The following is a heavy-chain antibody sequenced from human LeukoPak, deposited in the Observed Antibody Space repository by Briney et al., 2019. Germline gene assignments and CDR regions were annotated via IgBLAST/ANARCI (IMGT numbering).Heavy chain of an antibody. J-gene: IGHJ6*02. CDR1: GFSFSNYG. CDR3: AKRYCKSATCRSDMDA. V-gene: IGHV3-30*02. CDR2: IQSDGSKT. D-gene: IGHD2-15*01. Sequence: GGSLRLSCAASGFSFSNYGMHWVRQAPGKGLEWVALIQSDGSKTYSADSVKGRFTISRDNPRNTLYLQMNRLRPEGTAVYCCAKRYCKSATCRSDMDAWAKGPRSPSP.